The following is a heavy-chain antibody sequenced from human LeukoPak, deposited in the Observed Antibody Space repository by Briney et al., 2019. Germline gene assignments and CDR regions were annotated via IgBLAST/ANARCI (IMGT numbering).Heavy chain of an antibody. J-gene: IGHJ4*02. CDR3: EHDAIEIATIL. V-gene: IGHV1-69*04. Sequence: SVKVSCKASGCTFSSYAISWVRQAPGQGHEWMGRIIPILGIANYAQKFQGRVTITADKSTSTAYMELSSLRSEDTAVYYCEHDAIEIATILWGQGTLVTVSS. D-gene: IGHD5-24*01. CDR1: GCTFSSYA. CDR2: IIPILGIA.